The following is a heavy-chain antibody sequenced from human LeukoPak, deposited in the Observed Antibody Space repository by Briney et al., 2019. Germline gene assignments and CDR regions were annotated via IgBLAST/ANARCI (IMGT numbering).Heavy chain of an antibody. J-gene: IGHJ4*02. CDR3: AKDVNAYCSGDCSDY. Sequence: GGSLRLSCAASGFTFSSYAMSWVRQAPGKGLEWVSAISGSGGSTYYADSVKGRFTISRDNSKNMVSLEMNSLRTEDTAVYYCAKDVNAYCSGDCSDYWGQGTLVTVSS. CDR1: GFTFSSYA. D-gene: IGHD2-21*01. V-gene: IGHV3-23*01. CDR2: ISGSGGST.